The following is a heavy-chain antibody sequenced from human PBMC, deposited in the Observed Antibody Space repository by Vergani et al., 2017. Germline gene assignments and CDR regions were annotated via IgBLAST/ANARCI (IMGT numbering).Heavy chain of an antibody. J-gene: IGHJ4*02. CDR3: ARSRPYCTSGSCPAI. CDR2: IHTGGST. D-gene: IGHD2-15*01. CDR1: GESIRSGSHY. V-gene: IGHV4-61*02. Sequence: QVKLQESGPGPLKPSQTLSLTCTVSGESIRSGSHYWGWIRQPAGKGPEWIGHIHTGGSTDLNPSFKSRVSISVDTSKSQFSLKLNSVTVADTAVYYCARSRPYCTSGSCPAIWGQGTLVTVSS.